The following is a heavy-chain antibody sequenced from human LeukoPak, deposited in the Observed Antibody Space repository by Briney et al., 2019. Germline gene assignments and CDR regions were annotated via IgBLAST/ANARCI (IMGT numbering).Heavy chain of an antibody. CDR3: ATGYSNGWTSDFDY. V-gene: IGHV4-59*04. D-gene: IGHD6-19*01. J-gene: IGHJ4*02. CDR1: GDSISNYY. CDR2: VYYDGRT. Sequence: SETLSLTCTVSGDSISNYYWSWIRQPPGKGLEWIGTVYYDGRTYYNPSVKSRATLSKDTSDNHFSLDLRSVTASDTAVYYCATGYSNGWTSDFDYWGQGILVTVSP.